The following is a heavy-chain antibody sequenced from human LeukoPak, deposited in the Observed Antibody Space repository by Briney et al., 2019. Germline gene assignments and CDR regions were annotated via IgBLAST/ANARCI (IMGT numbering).Heavy chain of an antibody. Sequence: MPSETLSLTCTVSGGSVSGYYWSWIRQPPGKGLEWIGYIYYSGNTKYNPSLKSRVAMSVDTSKNQFSLRLGSVTAADTAVYYCARHNYYDSSGYYPLGYWGQGTLVTVSS. CDR1: GGSVSGYY. V-gene: IGHV4-59*08. CDR3: ARHNYYDSSGYYPLGY. D-gene: IGHD3-22*01. CDR2: IYYSGNT. J-gene: IGHJ4*02.